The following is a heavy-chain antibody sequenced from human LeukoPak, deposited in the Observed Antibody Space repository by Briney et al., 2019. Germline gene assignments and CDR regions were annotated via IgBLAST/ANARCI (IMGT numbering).Heavy chain of an antibody. D-gene: IGHD3-22*01. CDR1: GYSFTSYW. J-gene: IGHJ6*02. Sequence: GESLKIDSKGSGYSFTSYWIGWVRQMPGKGLEWMGIIYPGDSDTRYSPSFQGQVTISADKSISTAYLQWSSLKASDTAMYYCARQKVEYYYDSSGYPAPYYYYGMDVWGHGTTVTVSS. CDR3: ARQKVEYYYDSSGYPAPYYYYGMDV. V-gene: IGHV5-51*01. CDR2: IYPGDSDT.